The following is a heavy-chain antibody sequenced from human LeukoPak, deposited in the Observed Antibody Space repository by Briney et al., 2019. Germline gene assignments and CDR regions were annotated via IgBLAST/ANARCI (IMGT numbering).Heavy chain of an antibody. D-gene: IGHD3-16*01. V-gene: IGHV3-7*01. Sequence: PGGSLRLSCAASGFTFSSYWMTWVRQAPGKGLEWVANIKQNGDELNYVDSVEDRFTISRDNAKNSLYLHMTDLRAEDTAVYYCARELRAFDSWGQGTLVTVSS. CDR1: GFTFSSYW. J-gene: IGHJ4*02. CDR3: ARELRAFDS. CDR2: IKQNGDEL.